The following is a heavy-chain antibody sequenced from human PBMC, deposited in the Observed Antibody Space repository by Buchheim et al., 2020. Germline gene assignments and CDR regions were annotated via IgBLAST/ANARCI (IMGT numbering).Heavy chain of an antibody. V-gene: IGHV3-48*03. Sequence: EVQLVESGGGLVQPGRSLRLSCAASGFSFSTYEMAWVRQAPGKGLEWVSYIGSSSSGSVIQYAAYVRGRLTLSRDDAKNSLFLQMNSLRCEDTAVYFCASGPQYSGSPGYWGQGTL. D-gene: IGHD1-26*01. CDR2: IGSSSSGSVI. CDR3: ASGPQYSGSPGY. J-gene: IGHJ4*02. CDR1: GFSFSTYE.